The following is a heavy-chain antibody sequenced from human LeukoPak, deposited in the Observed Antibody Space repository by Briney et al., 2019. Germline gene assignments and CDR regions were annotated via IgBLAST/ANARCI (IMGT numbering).Heavy chain of an antibody. J-gene: IGHJ4*02. Sequence: PGGSLRLSCAASGFTFSSYAMHWVRQAPGKGLEWVAVISYDGSNKYYADSVKGRFTISRDNSKNTLYLQMNSLRAEDTAVYYCAKGRAGDYFNYWGQGTLVTVSS. CDR2: ISYDGSNK. CDR3: AKGRAGDYFNY. V-gene: IGHV3-30*04. D-gene: IGHD4-17*01. CDR1: GFTFSSYA.